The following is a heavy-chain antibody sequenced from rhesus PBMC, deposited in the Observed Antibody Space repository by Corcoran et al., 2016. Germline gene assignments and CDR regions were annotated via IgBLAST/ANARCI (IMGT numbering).Heavy chain of an antibody. CDR1: GGSISSSNW. CDR2: IHGRGGST. Sequence: QVQLQESGPAVVKPSETLSLTCAVSGGSISSSNWWSWIRQSPGKGLEWIGGIHGRGGSTEYNPSLKSRVTISKDTSKNQFSLKLSSVTVADTAVYYCARQWGRGGSYYYSSLDVWGRGVLVTVSS. CDR3: ARQWGRGGSYYYSSLDV. V-gene: IGHV4-93*02. D-gene: IGHD3-16*01. J-gene: IGHJ5-2*02.